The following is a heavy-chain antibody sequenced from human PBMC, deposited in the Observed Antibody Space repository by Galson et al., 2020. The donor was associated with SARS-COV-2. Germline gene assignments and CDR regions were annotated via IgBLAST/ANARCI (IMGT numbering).Heavy chain of an antibody. J-gene: IGHJ6*02. CDR3: ARNYGSGSYWVYYYGMDV. CDR1: GYTFTSYG. D-gene: IGHD3-10*01. CDR2: ISAYNGNT. V-gene: IGHV1-18*04. Sequence: GESLKISCKASGYTFTSYGISWVRQAPGQGLEWMGWISAYNGNTNYAQKLQGRVTMTTDTSTSTAYMELRSLRSDDTAVYYCARNYGSGSYWVYYYGMDVWGQGTTVTVSS.